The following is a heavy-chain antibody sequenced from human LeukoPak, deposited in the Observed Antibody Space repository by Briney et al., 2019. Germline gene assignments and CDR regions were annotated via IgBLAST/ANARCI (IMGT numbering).Heavy chain of an antibody. CDR1: GYTFTGYY. D-gene: IGHD2-2*01. V-gene: IGHV1-2*02. Sequence: ASVKVSCKASGYTFTGYYIHWLRQAPGQGLEWMGWINPKTGGTNYGHTFQGRVTMTRDTSISTAYMELSRLTSDDTTVYYCARGECTGTSCYFFDYWGQGTLVTVSS. CDR2: INPKTGGT. CDR3: ARGECTGTSCYFFDY. J-gene: IGHJ4*02.